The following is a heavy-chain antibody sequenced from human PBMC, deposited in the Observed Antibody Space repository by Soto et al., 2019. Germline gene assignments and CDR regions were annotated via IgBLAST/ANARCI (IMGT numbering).Heavy chain of an antibody. V-gene: IGHV4-34*01. CDR2: INHSGST. CDR1: GGSFSGYY. CDR3: ARAASGYPAG. J-gene: IGHJ4*02. Sequence: QVQLQQWGAGLLKPSETLSLTCADYGGSFSGYYWSWIRQPPGKGLEWIGEINHSGSTNYNPSLKSRVTISVDTSKNQFSLKLSSVTAADTAVYYCARAASGYPAGWGQGTLVTVSS. D-gene: IGHD5-12*01.